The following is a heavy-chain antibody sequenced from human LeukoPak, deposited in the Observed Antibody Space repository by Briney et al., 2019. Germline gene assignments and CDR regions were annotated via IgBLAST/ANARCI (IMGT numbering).Heavy chain of an antibody. CDR3: ANYGSGSYRFDP. J-gene: IGHJ5*02. CDR2: IHHSGSS. CDR1: GGSISSGGYY. Sequence: SETLSLTCTVSGGSISSGGYYWSWIRQHPGKGLEWIGYIHHSGSSYYNPSLKSRVIISVDTSKNQFSLKLNSVTAADTAVYYCANYGSGSYRFDPWGQGTLITVSS. V-gene: IGHV4-31*03. D-gene: IGHD3-10*01.